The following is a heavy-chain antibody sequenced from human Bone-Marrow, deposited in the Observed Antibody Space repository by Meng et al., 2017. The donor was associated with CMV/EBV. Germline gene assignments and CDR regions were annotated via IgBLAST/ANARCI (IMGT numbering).Heavy chain of an antibody. CDR1: GFTFSSYG. CDR3: AKDRRMRGVIIGGNYFDY. D-gene: IGHD3-10*01. V-gene: IGHV3-33*06. Sequence: GGSLRLSCAASGFTFSSYGMHWVRQAPGKGLEWVAVIWYDGSNKYYADSVKGRFTISRDNSKNTLYLQMNSLRVEDTAVYYCAKDRRMRGVIIGGNYFDYWGQGTLVTVSS. CDR2: IWYDGSNK. J-gene: IGHJ4*02.